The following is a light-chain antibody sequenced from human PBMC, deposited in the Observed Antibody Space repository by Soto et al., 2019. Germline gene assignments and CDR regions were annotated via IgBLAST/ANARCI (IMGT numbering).Light chain of an antibody. J-gene: IGLJ2*01. Sequence: QLVLTQSPSASASLGASVKLTCTLSSGHSNYAIAWHQQQPGKGPRYLMKLNSDGSHNKGDGIPDRFSGSSSGAERYLTISSLQSEDEADYYCQTWGTGIVVFGGGTKLTVL. CDR3: QTWGTGIVV. V-gene: IGLV4-69*01. CDR1: SGHSNYA. CDR2: LNSDGSH.